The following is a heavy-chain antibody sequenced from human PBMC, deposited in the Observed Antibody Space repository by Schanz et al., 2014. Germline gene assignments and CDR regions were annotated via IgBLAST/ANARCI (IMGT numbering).Heavy chain of an antibody. V-gene: IGHV1-18*01. D-gene: IGHD3-3*01. CDR1: GYTFISYG. CDR2: ISAYNGHT. Sequence: QVQLVQSGAEVKKPGASVKVSCKASGYTFISYGIKWVRQAPGQGLEWMGWISAYNGHTDYAQKLQGRVTLTTDTSTSTAYMELRNLRSDDTAVYYCARFLARYQYYGVDVWGQGTTVIVSS. CDR3: ARFLARYQYYGVDV. J-gene: IGHJ6*02.